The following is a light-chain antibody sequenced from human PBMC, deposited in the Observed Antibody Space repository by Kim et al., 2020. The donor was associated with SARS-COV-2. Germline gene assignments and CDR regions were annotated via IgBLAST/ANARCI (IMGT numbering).Light chain of an antibody. Sequence: DIQISQSPSSLHASIGDTVTITCQASQDIHDFLSWFQQKPGRAPKLLIYDASHLEPGVPSRFSGSGSGTHFIFNISSLQPEDTATYFCQQYESLPLIFGQGTRLRLN. CDR1: QDIHDF. V-gene: IGKV1-33*01. CDR3: QQYESLPLI. CDR2: DAS. J-gene: IGKJ5*01.